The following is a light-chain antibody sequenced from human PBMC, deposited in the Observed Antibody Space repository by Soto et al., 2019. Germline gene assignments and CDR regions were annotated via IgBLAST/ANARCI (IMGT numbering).Light chain of an antibody. CDR2: QNN. J-gene: IGLJ3*02. CDR3: GTWDSSLSAWV. CDR1: SSNLGNNP. V-gene: IGLV1-51*02. Sequence: QSVLTQPPSVSAAPGQRVTISCSGSSSNLGNNPVSWYQHFPGRAPKLLIYQNNRRPSGIPDRFSGSWSGTSATLGITGLQTGDEADYYCGTWDSSLSAWVFGGGTKLTVL.